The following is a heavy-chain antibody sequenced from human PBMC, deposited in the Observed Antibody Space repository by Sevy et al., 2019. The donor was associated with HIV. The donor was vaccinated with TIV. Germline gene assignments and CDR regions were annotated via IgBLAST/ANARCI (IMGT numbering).Heavy chain of an antibody. CDR1: GFTFSSFA. CDR2: ISYDGSSK. CDR3: AILGVDCVSTNCYGMRSLSFDF. Sequence: GGSLRLSCAASGFTFSSFAMHWVRQAPGKGLEWVAVISYDGSSKSYPDSVKGRFTISRDNAKNTLYLQMNRLRPEDTAVYFCAILGVDCVSTNCYGMRSLSFDFWGQGTLVTVSS. J-gene: IGHJ4*02. V-gene: IGHV3-30-3*01. D-gene: IGHD2-2*01.